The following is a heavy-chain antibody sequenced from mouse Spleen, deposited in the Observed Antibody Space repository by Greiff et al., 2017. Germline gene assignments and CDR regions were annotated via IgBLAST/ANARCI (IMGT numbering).Heavy chain of an antibody. CDR2: INPNNGGT. V-gene: IGHV1-22*01. CDR1: GYTFTDYN. Sequence: EVKLVESGPELVKPGASVKMSCKASGYTFTDYNMHWVKQSHGKSLEWIGYINPNNGGTSYNQKFKGKATLTVNKSSSTAYMELRSLTSEDSAVYYCARGYDYDLAWFAYWGQGTLVTVSA. D-gene: IGHD2-4*01. CDR3: ARGYDYDLAWFAY. J-gene: IGHJ3*01.